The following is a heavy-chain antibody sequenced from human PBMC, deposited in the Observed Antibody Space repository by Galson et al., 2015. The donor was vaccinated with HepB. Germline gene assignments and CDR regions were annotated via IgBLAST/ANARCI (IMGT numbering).Heavy chain of an antibody. CDR1: GGTFSSYA. Sequence: SVKVSCKASGGTFSSYAISWVRQAPGQGLEWMGGIIPIFGTANYAQKFQGRVTITADESTSTAYMELSSLRSEDTAVYYCARVLTGRDGYIGWGQGTLVTVSS. CDR3: ARVLTGRDGYIG. D-gene: IGHD5-24*01. J-gene: IGHJ4*02. V-gene: IGHV1-69*13. CDR2: IIPIFGTA.